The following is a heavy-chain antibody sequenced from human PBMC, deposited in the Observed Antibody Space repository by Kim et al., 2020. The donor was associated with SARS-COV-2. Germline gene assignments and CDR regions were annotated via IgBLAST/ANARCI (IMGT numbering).Heavy chain of an antibody. V-gene: IGHV3-9*01. D-gene: IGHD5-12*01. J-gene: IGHJ4*02. Sequence: GGSLRLSCAASGFTFGDYAMHWVRQAPGKGLEWVSGISWNSGSIGYADSVKGRFTIPRDNAKNSLYLQMNSLRAEDTALYYCAKSGPLVAHRSPDYWGQGTLVTVSS. CDR2: ISWNSGSI. CDR3: AKSGPLVAHRSPDY. CDR1: GFTFGDYA.